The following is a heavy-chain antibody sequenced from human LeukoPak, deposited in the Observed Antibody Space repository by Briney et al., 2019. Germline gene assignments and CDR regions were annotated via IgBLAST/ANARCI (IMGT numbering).Heavy chain of an antibody. D-gene: IGHD1-26*01. J-gene: IGHJ4*02. Sequence: GGSLRLSCAASGFTFSSYSMNWVRQAPGKGLEWVSSISSSSSYIYYADSVKGRFTISRDNAKNSLYLQMNSLRAEDTAVYYCAKDPEDSGSYFQFHYWGQGTLVTVSP. CDR1: GFTFSSYS. V-gene: IGHV3-21*01. CDR3: AKDPEDSGSYFQFHY. CDR2: ISSSSSYI.